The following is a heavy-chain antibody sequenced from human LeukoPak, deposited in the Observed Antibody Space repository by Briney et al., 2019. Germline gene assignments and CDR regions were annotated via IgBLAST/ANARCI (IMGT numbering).Heavy chain of an antibody. J-gene: IGHJ5*02. Sequence: SQTLSLTCAISRDSVSRNSAAWNWIRQSPSRGLEWLGRTYYRSTWGHDYALSVKSRITIAPDTSKNQFSLQLNSVTPEDTAVYYCARDILGEGSAWGQGTLVTVSS. CDR2: TYYRSTWGH. CDR3: ARDILGEGSA. V-gene: IGHV6-1*01. CDR1: RDSVSRNSAA.